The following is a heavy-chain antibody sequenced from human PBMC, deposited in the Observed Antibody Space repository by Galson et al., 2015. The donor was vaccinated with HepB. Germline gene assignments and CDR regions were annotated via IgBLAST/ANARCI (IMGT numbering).Heavy chain of an antibody. V-gene: IGHV3-30*18. Sequence: SLRLSCAASEFTFSSYGMHWVRQAPGKGLEWVAVISYDGSNKYYADSVKGRFTISRDNSKNTLYLQMNSLRAEDTAVYYCAKDILAYCGGDCSLDYWGQGTLVTVSS. CDR2: ISYDGSNK. CDR3: AKDILAYCGGDCSLDY. D-gene: IGHD2-21*02. CDR1: EFTFSSYG. J-gene: IGHJ4*02.